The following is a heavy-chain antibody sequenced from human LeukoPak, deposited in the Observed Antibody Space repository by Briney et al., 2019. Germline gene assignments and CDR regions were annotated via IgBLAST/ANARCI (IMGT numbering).Heavy chain of an antibody. CDR3: AKDKYNWNYPGYFDY. D-gene: IGHD1-7*01. J-gene: IGHJ4*02. V-gene: IGHV3-23*01. CDR1: GFTFSSYW. Sequence: GGSLRLSCAVSGFTFSSYWMSWVRQAPGKGLERVSAISGSGGSTYYADSVKGRFTISRDNSKNTLYLQMNSLRAEDTAVYYCAKDKYNWNYPGYFDYWGQGTLVTVSS. CDR2: ISGSGGST.